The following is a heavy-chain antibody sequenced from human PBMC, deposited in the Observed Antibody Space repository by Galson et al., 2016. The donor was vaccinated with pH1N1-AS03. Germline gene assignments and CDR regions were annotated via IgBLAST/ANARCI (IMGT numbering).Heavy chain of an antibody. J-gene: IGHJ3*02. V-gene: IGHV3-21*01. Sequence: SLRLSCAASGFIFSNFGMNWVRQAPGKGPEWVSSIDSSGSHIYYAHSLKGRFTISRDNAKNSLFLQMNSLRADEDTAVYYGVTDGTVCSPVDSWGQGTRVAVSS. D-gene: IGHD2-15*01. CDR1: GFIFSNFG. CDR2: IDSSGSHI. CDR3: VTDGTVCSPVDS.